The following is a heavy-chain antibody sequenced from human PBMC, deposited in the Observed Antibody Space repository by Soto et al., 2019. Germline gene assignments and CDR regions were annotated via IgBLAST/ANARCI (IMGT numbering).Heavy chain of an antibody. CDR2: ISPYSGNT. J-gene: IGHJ6*02. D-gene: IGHD3-16*01. CDR1: GYIFVNYG. V-gene: IGHV1-18*01. Sequence: QVQLVQSGDEVRKPGSSVKVSCKASGYIFVNYGIAWVRQAPGQGLEWMGWISPYSGNTHDASKVQGRLTMTTDTSTSTAYMDLVSLTSDDTAVYYCAMVDHYVTPTPQDVWGQGTTVTVSS. CDR3: AMVDHYVTPTPQDV.